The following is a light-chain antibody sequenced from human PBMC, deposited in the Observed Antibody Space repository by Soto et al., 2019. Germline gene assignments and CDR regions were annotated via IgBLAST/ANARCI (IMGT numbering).Light chain of an antibody. J-gene: IGLJ2*01. CDR2: SDT. CDR3: SAWDGSLSGRV. CDR1: SSNIGSSY. Sequence: QPVLTQSPSASGTPGQRVTISCSGSSSNIGSSYVYWYRQLAGTAPKLLIYSDTQRPSGVPDRFSGSKSGTSASLAISGLRSEDEADYYCSAWDGSLSGRVFGGGTEVTVL. V-gene: IGLV1-47*02.